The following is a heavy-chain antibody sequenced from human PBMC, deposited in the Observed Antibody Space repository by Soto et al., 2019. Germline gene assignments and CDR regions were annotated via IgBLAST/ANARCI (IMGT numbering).Heavy chain of an antibody. CDR1: GFTFRHSG. D-gene: IGHD2-21*02. J-gene: IGHJ4*02. CDR3: ARTIHGDSTGAFDY. V-gene: IGHV3-30*03. Sequence: QVQLVESGGGVVQPGRSLKLFCEASGFTFRHSGMHWVRQTPGKGLEWVALVSHDGTDQYYADSVKGRFTISRDNFKNTLYLQMNSLRSEDTAVYYCARTIHGDSTGAFDYWGLGTLVTVSS. CDR2: VSHDGTDQ.